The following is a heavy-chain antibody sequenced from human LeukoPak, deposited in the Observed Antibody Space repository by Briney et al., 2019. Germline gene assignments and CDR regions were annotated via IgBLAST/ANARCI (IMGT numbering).Heavy chain of an antibody. J-gene: IGHJ4*02. D-gene: IGHD1-26*01. CDR3: TRDVVWELLGDNFDY. CDR1: GFTFGDYA. Sequence: GGSLRLSCTASGFTFGDYAMSWFRQAPGKGLEWVGFIRSKAYGGTTEYAASVKGRFTISRDDSKSIAYLQMNSLKTEDTAVYYCTRDVVWELLGDNFDYWGQGTLVIVSS. V-gene: IGHV3-49*03. CDR2: IRSKAYGGTT.